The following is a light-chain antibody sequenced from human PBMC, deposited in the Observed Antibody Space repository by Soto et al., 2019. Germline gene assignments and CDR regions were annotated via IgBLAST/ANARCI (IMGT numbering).Light chain of an antibody. J-gene: IGLJ2*01. CDR1: SSDFGNDNL. CDR3: CSVAGTDTVV. Sequence: QSVLTQPASVSGSPGQSITISCTGTSSDFGNDNLVSWYQQHPGKAPKLIIFGDSSRPSGVSDRFSGSKSANTASLTISGLQTEDEAEYHCCSVAGTDTVVFGGGTKVTVL. V-gene: IGLV2-23*01. CDR2: GDS.